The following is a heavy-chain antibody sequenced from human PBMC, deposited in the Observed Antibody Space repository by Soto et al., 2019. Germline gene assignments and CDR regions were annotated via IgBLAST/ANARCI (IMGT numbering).Heavy chain of an antibody. Sequence: QVQLQESGPGLVKPSQTLSVSCAISGDSVSGDSAAWNWVRLSPSRGLEWLARTYYRSRWYNDYDLSVRRRITVNTDTSKTQFSLQLTSVTPEDTAIYFCAGATSHHWLYMDVWGRGTTVTVSS. J-gene: IGHJ6*03. V-gene: IGHV6-1*01. D-gene: IGHD5-12*01. CDR2: TYYRSRWYN. CDR1: GDSVSGDSAA. CDR3: AGATSHHWLYMDV.